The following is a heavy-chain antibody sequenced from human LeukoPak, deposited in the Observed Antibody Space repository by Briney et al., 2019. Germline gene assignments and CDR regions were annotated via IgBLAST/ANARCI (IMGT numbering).Heavy chain of an antibody. D-gene: IGHD2-2*01. CDR3: ARDRTCHSTGCSVDAFDI. Sequence: SETLSLTCTVSGGSISSYFWSWIRQPPGKGLEWIGYIYYSGSTNYNPSLKSRVTISLDTSKKWFSLKLSSVTAADTTVYYCARDRTCHSTGCSVDAFDIWGHGTLVTVSS. J-gene: IGHJ3*02. V-gene: IGHV4-59*01. CDR1: GGSISSYF. CDR2: IYYSGST.